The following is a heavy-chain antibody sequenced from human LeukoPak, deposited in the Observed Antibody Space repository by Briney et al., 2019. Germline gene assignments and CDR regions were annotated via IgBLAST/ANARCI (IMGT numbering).Heavy chain of an antibody. CDR3: ARRDYGRFFDY. V-gene: IGHV3-66*01. CDR2: IYSGGST. Sequence: PGGSLRLSCAASGFTVSSNYMSWVRQAPGKGLEWVSVIYSGGSTYYADFVKGRFTISRDNSKNTLYLQMNSLRAEDTAVYYCARRDYGRFFDYWGQGTLVTVSS. J-gene: IGHJ4*02. D-gene: IGHD4-17*01. CDR1: GFTVSSNY.